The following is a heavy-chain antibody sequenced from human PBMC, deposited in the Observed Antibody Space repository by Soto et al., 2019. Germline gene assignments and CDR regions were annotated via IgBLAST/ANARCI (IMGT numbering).Heavy chain of an antibody. Sequence: QVQLVQSGAEVKKPGASVKVSCKASVYTFTSYYVHWVRQVPGQGLEWMGMTSPSGDSTGYAQTFQGSATVTRDTSTSTVYMELSSLKSEDTAVYYCARDWELCFWGQGTLFTVSA. CDR2: TSPSGDST. V-gene: IGHV1-46*01. CDR1: VYTFTSYY. CDR3: ARDWELCF. J-gene: IGHJ4*02. D-gene: IGHD1-26*01.